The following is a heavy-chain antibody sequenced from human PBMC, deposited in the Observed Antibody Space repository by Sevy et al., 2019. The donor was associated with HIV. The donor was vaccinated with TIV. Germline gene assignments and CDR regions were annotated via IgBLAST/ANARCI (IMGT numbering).Heavy chain of an antibody. V-gene: IGHV1-46*01. J-gene: IGHJ6*02. CDR1: GYTFTSYY. CDR2: INPSGGST. CDR3: ARGGYSSGPQGYYYYGMDV. D-gene: IGHD6-19*01. Sequence: ASVKVSCKASGYTFTSYYMHWVRQAPGQGLEWMGIINPSGGSTSYAQKFQGRVTMTRDTSTSKVYMELSSLRSEDTAVYYCARGGYSSGPQGYYYYGMDVWGQGTTVTVSS.